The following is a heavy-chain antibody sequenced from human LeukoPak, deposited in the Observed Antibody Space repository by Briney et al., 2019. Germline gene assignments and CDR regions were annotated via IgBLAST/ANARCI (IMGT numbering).Heavy chain of an antibody. V-gene: IGHV4-34*01. CDR3: AREGYGYKALDAFDI. D-gene: IGHD5-24*01. CDR2: INHSGST. CDR1: GGSFSGYY. Sequence: PSETLSLTCAVYGGSFSGYYWSWIRQPPGKGLEWIGEINHSGSTNYNPSLKSRVTISVDTSKNQFSLKLSSVTAADTAVYYCAREGYGYKALDAFDIWGQGTMVTVSS. J-gene: IGHJ3*02.